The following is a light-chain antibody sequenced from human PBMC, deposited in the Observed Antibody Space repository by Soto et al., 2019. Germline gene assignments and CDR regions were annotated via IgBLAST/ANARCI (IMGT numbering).Light chain of an antibody. CDR1: QGIINY. V-gene: IGKV1-27*01. CDR2: TAS. J-gene: IGKJ1*01. CDR3: QKYNSAPRT. Sequence: DIQMTQSPSSLSASVGDRVTITYRASQGIINYLAWFQQKPGKVPKLLIYTASTLQSGVPSRFSGSGSGTDFTLTISSLQPEDVATYYCQKYNSAPRTFGQGTKVEIK.